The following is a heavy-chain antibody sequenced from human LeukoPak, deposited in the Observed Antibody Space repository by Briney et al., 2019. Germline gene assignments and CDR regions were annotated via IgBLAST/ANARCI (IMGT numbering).Heavy chain of an antibody. Sequence: SQTLSLTCTVSGGSITNLNYYWTWIRQPAGKRMEWIGRIYTSGGTNYNPSLKSRVTMSVDKSKSQISLNLASLTAADTAVYYCARDPYSSSWTRGNYWGQGTLVTVSS. CDR1: GGSITNLNYY. CDR3: ARDPYSSSWTRGNY. J-gene: IGHJ4*02. V-gene: IGHV4-61*02. CDR2: IYTSGGT. D-gene: IGHD6-13*01.